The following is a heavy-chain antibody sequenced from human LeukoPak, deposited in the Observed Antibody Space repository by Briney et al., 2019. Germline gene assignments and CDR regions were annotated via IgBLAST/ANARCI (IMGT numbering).Heavy chain of an antibody. Sequence: GGSLRLSCAASGFALSSHWMTWVRQVPGRGPEWVANVNRDRSETYYLDSVKGRFTISKDNAKNSLYLQMNSLRAEDTALYHCARNNGVDVWGQGTTVIVSS. V-gene: IGHV3-7*03. CDR2: VNRDRSET. J-gene: IGHJ6*02. CDR1: GFALSSHW. CDR3: ARNNGVDV.